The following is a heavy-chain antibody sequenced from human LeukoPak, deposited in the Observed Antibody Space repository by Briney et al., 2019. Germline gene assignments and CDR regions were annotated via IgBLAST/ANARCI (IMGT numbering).Heavy chain of an antibody. Sequence: GGSLRLSCAASGFTVSSNYMICVREAPGKALEWVAVLYNCGSTYHADSVKCRFTISRDNSKNTLYLQMNSLRAEDTAVYYCARIPDYYDSSGYFRNWGQGTLVTVSS. J-gene: IGHJ4*02. D-gene: IGHD3-22*01. CDR3: ARIPDYYDSSGYFRN. CDR2: LYNCGST. CDR1: GFTVSSNY. V-gene: IGHV3-53*01.